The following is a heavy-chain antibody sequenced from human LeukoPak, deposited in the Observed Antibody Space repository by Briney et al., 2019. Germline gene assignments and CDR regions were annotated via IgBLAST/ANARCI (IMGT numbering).Heavy chain of an antibody. D-gene: IGHD3-16*01. Sequence: GGPLRLSCAASGFTVSTNYVSWVRQAPGKGLEWVSVIYSGGSTYYADSVKGRSTISRDNSKNTLYLQMNSLRVEDTAVYYCASHKAYRAFDIWGQGTMVTVSS. J-gene: IGHJ3*02. CDR2: IYSGGST. CDR3: ASHKAYRAFDI. CDR1: GFTVSTNY. V-gene: IGHV3-66*02.